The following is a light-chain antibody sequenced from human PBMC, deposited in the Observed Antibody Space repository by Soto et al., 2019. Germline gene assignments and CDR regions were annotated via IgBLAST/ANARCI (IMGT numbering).Light chain of an antibody. CDR1: QSVSSSY. CDR3: QQYGSSPPIT. Sequence: IVLTQSPGTLSLSPGERATLSCRASQSVSSSYLAWYQQKPGQAPRLLIYGASNRATGIPDRFSGSGSGTDFTLTISRVEPEDFAVYYCQQYGSSPPITFGQGTRLEIK. CDR2: GAS. V-gene: IGKV3-20*01. J-gene: IGKJ5*01.